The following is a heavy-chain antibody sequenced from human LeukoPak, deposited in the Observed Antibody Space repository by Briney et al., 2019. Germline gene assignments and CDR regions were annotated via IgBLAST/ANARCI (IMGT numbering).Heavy chain of an antibody. Sequence: GASVKVSCKASGYTFTSYYMHWVRQAPGQGLEWMGWINPNHGGTHYAQKFQGRVTMTRDTSITTAYMEPSRLRSDDTAVYYCARDIVSSGSYYWFDPWGQGTLVTVSS. CDR3: ARDIVSSGSYYWFDP. CDR2: INPNHGGT. V-gene: IGHV1-2*02. D-gene: IGHD1-26*01. CDR1: GYTFTSYY. J-gene: IGHJ5*02.